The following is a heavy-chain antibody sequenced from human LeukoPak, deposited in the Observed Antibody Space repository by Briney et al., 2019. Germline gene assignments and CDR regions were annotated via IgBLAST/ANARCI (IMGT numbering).Heavy chain of an antibody. V-gene: IGHV3-74*01. CDR1: GFTFSSYW. J-gene: IGHJ4*02. CDR2: INSDGSST. D-gene: IGHD3-22*01. Sequence: PGGSLRLSCSASGFTFSSYWMHWVRQAPGKGLVWVSRINSDGSSTSYADSVKGRFTISRDNAKNTLYLQMNSLRAEDTAVYYCAKDFYYDSSGPDYWGQGTLVTVSS. CDR3: AKDFYYDSSGPDY.